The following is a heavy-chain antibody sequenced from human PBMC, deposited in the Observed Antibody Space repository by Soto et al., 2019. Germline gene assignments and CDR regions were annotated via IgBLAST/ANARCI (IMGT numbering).Heavy chain of an antibody. CDR2: INSDGSST. CDR1: GFTFSSYW. CDR3: ARVKRLVPDYYYYGMDV. J-gene: IGHJ6*02. V-gene: IGHV3-74*01. D-gene: IGHD6-19*01. Sequence: GGSLRLSCAASGFTFSSYWMHWVRQAPGKGLVWVSRINSDGSSTSYADSVKGRFTISRDNAKNTLYLQMNSLRAEDTAVYYCARVKRLVPDYYYYGMDVWGQGTTVTVSS.